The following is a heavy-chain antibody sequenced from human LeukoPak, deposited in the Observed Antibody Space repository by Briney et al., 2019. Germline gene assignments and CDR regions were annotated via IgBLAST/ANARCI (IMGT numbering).Heavy chain of an antibody. Sequence: ASVKVSCKVSGYTLPELSMDWVGQAPGKGLEWLGGFETEDGETIYAKKFQGRVTMTEDTSTDTAYMELSSLRSKDTAVDYCAIGDGISVAGLFDYCGQGTLVTVSS. J-gene: IGHJ4*02. D-gene: IGHD6-19*01. CDR1: GYTLPELS. V-gene: IGHV1-24*01. CDR3: AIGDGISVAGLFDY. CDR2: FETEDGET.